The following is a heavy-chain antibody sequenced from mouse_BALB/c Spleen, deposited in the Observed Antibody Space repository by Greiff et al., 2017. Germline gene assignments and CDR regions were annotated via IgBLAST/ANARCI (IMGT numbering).Heavy chain of an antibody. V-gene: IGHV1S81*02. CDR3: ARGPGNSLRRAWFAY. D-gene: IGHD1-2*01. CDR2: INPSNGRT. Sequence: QVQLQQPGAELVKPGASVKLSCKASGYTFTSYWMHWVKQRPGQGLEWIGEINPSNGRTNYNEKFKSKATLTVDKSSSTAYMQLSSLTSEDSAVYYCARGPGNSLRRAWFAYWGQGTLVTVSA. J-gene: IGHJ3*01. CDR1: GYTFTSYW.